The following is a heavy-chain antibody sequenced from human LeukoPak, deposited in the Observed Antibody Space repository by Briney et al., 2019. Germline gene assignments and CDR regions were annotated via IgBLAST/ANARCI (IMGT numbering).Heavy chain of an antibody. V-gene: IGHV1-69*13. D-gene: IGHD3-16*01. CDR1: GGTFSSYA. J-gene: IGHJ4*02. CDR3: ARPLRLMITFGEYDY. CDR2: IIPIFGTA. Sequence: SVKVSCKASGGTFSSYAISWVRQAPGQGLEWMGGIIPIFGTANYAQKFQGRVTITADESTSTAYMELSSLRSEDTAVYYCARPLRLMITFGEYDYWGQGTLVTVSS.